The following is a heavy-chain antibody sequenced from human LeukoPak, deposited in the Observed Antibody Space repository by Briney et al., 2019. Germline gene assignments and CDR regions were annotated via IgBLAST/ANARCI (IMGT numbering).Heavy chain of an antibody. CDR2: ISGSGGST. CDR3: AKGPQNYYDSSGYYRYFDY. J-gene: IGHJ4*02. D-gene: IGHD3-22*01. Sequence: GSLRLSCAASGFTFSSYAMSWVRQAPGKGLEWVSVISGSGGSTYYADSVKGRFTISRDNSKNTLYLQMNSLRAEDTAVYYCAKGPQNYYDSSGYYRYFDYWGQGTLVTVSS. V-gene: IGHV3-23*01. CDR1: GFTFSSYA.